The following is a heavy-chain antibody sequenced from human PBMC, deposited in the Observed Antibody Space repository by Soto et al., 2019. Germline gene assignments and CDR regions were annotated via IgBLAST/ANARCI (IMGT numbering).Heavy chain of an antibody. Sequence: QVQLLQSGPRLVKPSETLSLTCTVASGSISSYYWCWLRQPPGKGLEWIGYAYYSWTTNYKSPLKSRVTISIATSKNQFSLTLNSVTAVDTAVYYCARPPFSDFGLGTHLYCLDFWDKGALVTVSS. V-gene: IGHV4-59*01. CDR3: ARPPFSDFGLGTHLYCLDF. CDR1: SGSISSYY. CDR2: AYYSWTT. J-gene: IGHJ4*02. D-gene: IGHD7-27*01.